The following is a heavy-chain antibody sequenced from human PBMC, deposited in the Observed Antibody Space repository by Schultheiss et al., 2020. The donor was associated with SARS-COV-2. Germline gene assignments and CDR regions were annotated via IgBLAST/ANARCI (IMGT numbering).Heavy chain of an antibody. Sequence: SETLSLTCTVSGGSISSYYWSWIRQPPGKGLEWIGEINRSGSTNYNPSLKGRVTISVDTSKNQFSLKLSSVTAADTAVYYCARGGPRYSSSWYVFDQWGQGTLVTVSS. CDR2: INRSGST. CDR3: ARGGPRYSSSWYVFDQ. V-gene: IGHV4-34*01. CDR1: GGSISSYY. D-gene: IGHD6-13*01. J-gene: IGHJ4*02.